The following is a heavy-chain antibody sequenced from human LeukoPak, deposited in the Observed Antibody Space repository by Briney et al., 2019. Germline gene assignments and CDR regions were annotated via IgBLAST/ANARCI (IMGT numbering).Heavy chain of an antibody. CDR3: ARDVFDY. CDR2: INQDGGGK. J-gene: IGHJ4*02. V-gene: IGHV3-7*01. Sequence: GGSLRLSCAASGFTISNYWMSWVRQAPGKGLEWVATINQDGGGKYYVDSVKGRFTISRDSAENSLYLQMNSVTADDTAVYYCARDVFDYWGQGTRVTVSS. CDR1: GFTISNYW.